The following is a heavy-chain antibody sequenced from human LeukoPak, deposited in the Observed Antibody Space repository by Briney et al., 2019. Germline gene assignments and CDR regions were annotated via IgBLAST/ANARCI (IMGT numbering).Heavy chain of an antibody. CDR1: GGSISSYY. V-gene: IGHV4-59*08. D-gene: IGHD6-19*01. J-gene: IGHJ6*02. CDR2: VYYSGTT. Sequence: PSETLSLTCTVSGGSISSYYWSWIRQPPGKGLEWIGYVYYSGTTNYNPSLKSRVTISVDTSKNQFSLKLSSVTAADTAVYYCARRSYSSGWDYYYYAMDVWGQGTTVTVSS. CDR3: ARRSYSSGWDYYYYAMDV.